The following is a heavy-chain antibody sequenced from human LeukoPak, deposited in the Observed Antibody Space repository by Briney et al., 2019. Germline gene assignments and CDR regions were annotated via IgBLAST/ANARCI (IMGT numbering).Heavy chain of an antibody. V-gene: IGHV1-46*01. Sequence: ASVKVSCKASGYTFTSYYMHWVRQAPGQGLEWMGIINPSGGSTSYAQKFQGRVTMTRDMSTSTVYMELSSLRSEDTAVYYCARDGGGHITMIVGDNDAFDIWGQGTMVTVSS. CDR2: INPSGGST. D-gene: IGHD3-22*01. J-gene: IGHJ3*02. CDR3: ARDGGGHITMIVGDNDAFDI. CDR1: GYTFTSYY.